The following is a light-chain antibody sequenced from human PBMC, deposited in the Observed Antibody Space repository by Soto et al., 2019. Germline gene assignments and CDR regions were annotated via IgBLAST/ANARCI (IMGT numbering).Light chain of an antibody. CDR1: QGISSY. Sequence: DIQMTQSPSSLSASVGYRVTITCRSSQGISSYLNWYQQKPGKAPKLLIYAASSLQSGVPSRFSGSGSGTDFTLTISSLQPEDFATYYCHQSYSTPLFTFGHGTKVDIK. J-gene: IGKJ3*01. CDR3: HQSYSTPLFT. V-gene: IGKV1-39*01. CDR2: AAS.